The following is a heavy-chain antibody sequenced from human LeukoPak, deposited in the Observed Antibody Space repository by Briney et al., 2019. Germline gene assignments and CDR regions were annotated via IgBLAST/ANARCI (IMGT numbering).Heavy chain of an antibody. Sequence: SETLSLTCAVYGGSFSGYYWSWIRQPPGKGLEWIGEINHSGSTNYNPSLKSRVTISVDTSKNQFSLKLSSVTAADTAVYYRAKRATERGKWFDPWGQGTLVTVSS. D-gene: IGHD3-10*01. CDR1: GGSFSGYY. CDR3: AKRATERGKWFDP. CDR2: INHSGST. J-gene: IGHJ5*02. V-gene: IGHV4-34*01.